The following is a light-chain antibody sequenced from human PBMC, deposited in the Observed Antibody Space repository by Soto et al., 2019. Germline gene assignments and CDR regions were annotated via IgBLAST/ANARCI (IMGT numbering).Light chain of an antibody. V-gene: IGLV4-60*03. J-gene: IGLJ3*02. CDR1: SGHSGYI. CDR2: LEGSGSY. CDR3: ETWDSNTRV. Sequence: QSVLTQSPSASASLGSSVKLTCTLSSGHSGYIIAWHQQQPGKAPRYLMKLEGSGSYNKGSGVPDRFSGSSSGADRYLTISNPQSEDEDDYYCETWDSNTRVFGGGTKVTAL.